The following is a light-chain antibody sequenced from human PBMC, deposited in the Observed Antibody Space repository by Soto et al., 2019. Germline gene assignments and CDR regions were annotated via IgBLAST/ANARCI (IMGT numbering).Light chain of an antibody. J-gene: IGKJ5*01. CDR1: QTVSNN. CDR3: QQYNNWPMT. Sequence: EIAFTQSPATLSVSPGERATLSCRASQTVSNNLAWYQQKPGQAPRLLIFGASTRDSGVPARFSGSGSGTEFTITISRLQSEDFEVYYCQQYNNWPMTFGQGTRLEIK. CDR2: GAS. V-gene: IGKV3-15*01.